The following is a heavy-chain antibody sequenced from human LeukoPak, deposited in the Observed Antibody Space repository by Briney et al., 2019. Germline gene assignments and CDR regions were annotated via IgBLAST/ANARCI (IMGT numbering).Heavy chain of an antibody. CDR3: AIGYDSSGIDY. Sequence: SETLSLTCTVSGGSISNGDHYWSWIRQPPEKGLEWIGYIYYSGSTNYNPSLKSRVTISVDTSKNQFSLKLSSVTAADTAVYYCAIGYDSSGIDYWGQGTLVTVSS. CDR1: GGSISNGDHY. J-gene: IGHJ4*02. D-gene: IGHD3-22*01. V-gene: IGHV4-61*08. CDR2: IYYSGST.